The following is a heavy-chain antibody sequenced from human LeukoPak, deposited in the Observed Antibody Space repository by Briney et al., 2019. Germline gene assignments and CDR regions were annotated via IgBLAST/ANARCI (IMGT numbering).Heavy chain of an antibody. D-gene: IGHD3-9*01. CDR2: IYYTGNT. Sequence: SETLSLTCTVSGASISSYYWSWIRQPPGKGLEWIAYIYYTGNTNYNPSLRSRVTISIDTSKSQFSLKLTSVTAADTAVYYCAREAVVDFSPFDYWGQGTLVTVSS. J-gene: IGHJ4*02. CDR1: GASISSYY. CDR3: AREAVVDFSPFDY. V-gene: IGHV4-59*08.